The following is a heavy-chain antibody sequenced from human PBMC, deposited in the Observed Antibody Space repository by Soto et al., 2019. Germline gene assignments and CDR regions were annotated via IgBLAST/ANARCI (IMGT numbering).Heavy chain of an antibody. V-gene: IGHV3-7*04. CDR3: ARGTRGDLDH. CDR1: GFTFGSYW. Sequence: PGGSLRLSCVASGFTFGSYWMTWVRQAPGEGLEWVANINQDGSEKYYVDSVKGRFTLSRDNGDNSVYLQMNSPRAEDTAVYYCARGTRGDLDHWGQGTLVTVSS. D-gene: IGHD3-10*01. J-gene: IGHJ4*02. CDR2: INQDGSEK.